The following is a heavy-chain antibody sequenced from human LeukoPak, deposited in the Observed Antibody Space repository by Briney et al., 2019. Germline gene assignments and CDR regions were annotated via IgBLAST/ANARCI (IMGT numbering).Heavy chain of an antibody. CDR3: AREGGATTYDI. J-gene: IGHJ3*02. Sequence: ASVKVSCKASGYTFTRYAINWVRQAPGQGLEWMGWIDTNTGNPTYAQGFTGRFVFSLDTSVSTAYLQISSLKAEDTAVYYCAREGGATTYDIWGQGTMVTVSS. V-gene: IGHV7-4-1*02. CDR2: IDTNTGNP. CDR1: GYTFTRYA. D-gene: IGHD1-26*01.